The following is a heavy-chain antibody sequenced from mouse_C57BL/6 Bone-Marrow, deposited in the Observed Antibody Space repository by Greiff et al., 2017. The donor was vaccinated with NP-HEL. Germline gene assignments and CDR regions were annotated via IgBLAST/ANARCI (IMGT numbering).Heavy chain of an antibody. J-gene: IGHJ1*03. CDR2: IRLKSDNYAT. D-gene: IGHD1-1*01. CDR1: GFTFSNYW. V-gene: IGHV6-3*01. Sequence: VQLKESGGGLVQPGGSMKLSCVASGFTFSNYWMNWVRQSPEKGLEWVAQIRLKSDNYATHYAESVKGRFTISRDDSKSSVYLQMNNLRAEDTGIYYCTDYYGSSYFYWYFDVWGTGTTVTVSS. CDR3: TDYYGSSYFYWYFDV.